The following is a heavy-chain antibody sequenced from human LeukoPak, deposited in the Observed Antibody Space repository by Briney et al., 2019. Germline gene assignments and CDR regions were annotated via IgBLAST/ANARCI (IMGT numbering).Heavy chain of an antibody. D-gene: IGHD4-23*01. CDR3: ATLMTTVVTRVFDY. CDR2: ISGSSSYI. J-gene: IGHJ4*02. CDR1: GFTFSSYS. V-gene: IGHV3-21*01. Sequence: GGSLRLSCAASGFTFSSYSMNWVRPAPGKGLEWVSSISGSSSYIYYADSLKGRFTISRDNAKNSLYLEMNSLRAEDTAVYYCATLMTTVVTRVFDYWGQGTLVTVSS.